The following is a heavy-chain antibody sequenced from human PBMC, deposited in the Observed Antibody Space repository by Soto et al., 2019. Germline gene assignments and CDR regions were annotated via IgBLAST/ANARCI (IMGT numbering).Heavy chain of an antibody. Sequence: SETLSLTCTVSGGSMISYYWSWIRQPPGKGLEWIGYLYYTGSTHYNPSLKSRVTMSVDTSKNQFSLKLNSVTAADTAVYYCARGFAIGWYTYFFDLWGQGPLVTVSS. J-gene: IGHJ4*02. CDR2: LYYTGST. V-gene: IGHV4-59*08. D-gene: IGHD6-19*01. CDR1: GGSMISYY. CDR3: ARGFAIGWYTYFFDL.